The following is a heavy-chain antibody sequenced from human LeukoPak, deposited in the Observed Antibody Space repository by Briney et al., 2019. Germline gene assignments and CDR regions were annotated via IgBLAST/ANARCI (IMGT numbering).Heavy chain of an antibody. Sequence: GGSLRLPCAASGFTFTDFAMNWVRRAPGKGLEWVSGIGGGGTNTDYADSVKGRFTISRDISKNTLTLQMSSLRADDTAVYYCAKGSRGSYDYWGQGTLVTVSS. CDR1: GFTFTDFA. D-gene: IGHD1-26*01. J-gene: IGHJ4*02. CDR2: IGGGGTNT. V-gene: IGHV3-23*01. CDR3: AKGSRGSYDY.